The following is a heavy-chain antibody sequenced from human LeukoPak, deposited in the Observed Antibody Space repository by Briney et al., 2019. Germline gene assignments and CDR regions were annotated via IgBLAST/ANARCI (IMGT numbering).Heavy chain of an antibody. J-gene: IGHJ4*02. V-gene: IGHV4-39*01. CDR3: ASPRYSSGWYFDY. CDR2: IYYSGST. D-gene: IGHD6-19*01. CDR1: GGSISSSSYY. Sequence: SETLSLTCTVSGGSISSSSYYWGWIRQPPGKGLEWIGSIYYSGSTYYNPSLRSRVTISVDTSKNQFSLKLSSVTAADTAVYYCASPRYSSGWYFDYWGQGTLGTVSS.